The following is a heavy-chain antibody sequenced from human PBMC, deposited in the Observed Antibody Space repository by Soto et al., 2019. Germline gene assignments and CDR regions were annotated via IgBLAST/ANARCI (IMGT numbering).Heavy chain of an antibody. CDR1: GFTVSSNY. CDR3: ARNGDSSDYRGWFDP. Sequence: EVQLVESGGGLVQPRGSLRLSCAASGFTVSSNYMSWVRQAPGKGLEWVSVIYSGGTTYYADSVKGRFTISRDNSKNTLYLQMNSLRAEDTAVYYCARNGDSSDYRGWFDPWGQGTLVTVSS. V-gene: IGHV3-66*01. CDR2: IYSGGTT. D-gene: IGHD3-22*01. J-gene: IGHJ5*02.